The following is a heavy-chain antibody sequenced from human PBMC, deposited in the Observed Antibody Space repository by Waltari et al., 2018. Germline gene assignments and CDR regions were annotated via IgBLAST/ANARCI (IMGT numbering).Heavy chain of an antibody. CDR2: FDRGDGQT. CDR1: EYTLGGFS. V-gene: IGHV1-24*01. J-gene: IGHJ6*03. D-gene: IGHD2-8*02. CDR3: HLLGRDIVLAGATPSYYSYIDV. Sequence: QVQVVQSGAEAMKPGASMKVPCRVSEYTLGGFSIHAVRQRRGKGLEWLGRFDRGDGQTTSAPKFLGRLIMTEDTSTDTAYMELSSLRSEDTAVYYCHLLGRDIVLAGATPSYYSYIDVWGRGTSVTVSS.